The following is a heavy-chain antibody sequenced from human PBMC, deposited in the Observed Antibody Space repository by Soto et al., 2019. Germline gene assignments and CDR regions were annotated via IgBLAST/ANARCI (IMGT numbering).Heavy chain of an antibody. D-gene: IGHD3-10*01. CDR3: AIPSLDPVSGSYLLDY. V-gene: IGHV1-69*02. Sequence: QVQLVQSGAEVKKPGSSVKVSCKASGGTFSSDTISWVRQAPGQGLEWMGRIIPILGIANYAQKFQGRVTITADKSTSTAYMELSSLRSEDTAVYYCAIPSLDPVSGSYLLDYWGQGTLVTVS. CDR1: GGTFSSDT. CDR2: IIPILGIA. J-gene: IGHJ4*02.